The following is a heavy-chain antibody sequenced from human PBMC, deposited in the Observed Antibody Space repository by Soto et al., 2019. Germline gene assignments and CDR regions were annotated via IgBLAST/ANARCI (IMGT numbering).Heavy chain of an antibody. D-gene: IGHD2-15*01. CDR3: ARERYCSGGSCQPFDY. J-gene: IGHJ4*02. CDR2: IYYSGST. Sequence: SETLSLTCTVSGGSISSYYWSWIRQPPGKGLEWIGYIYYSGSTNYNTSIKSRDTISVDTSKNQFSLKLSSVTAADTAVYFCARERYCSGGSCQPFDYWGQGTRVTVS. CDR1: GGSISSYY. V-gene: IGHV4-59*01.